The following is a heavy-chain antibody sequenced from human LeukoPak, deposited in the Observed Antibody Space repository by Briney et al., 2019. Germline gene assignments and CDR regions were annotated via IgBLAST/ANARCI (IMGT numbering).Heavy chain of an antibody. Sequence: PGGSLRLSCAASGFTFSSYWMSWVRQAPGKGLEWVANIKQDGSEKYYVDSVKGRFTISRDNAKNSLYLQMNSLRAEDTAVYYCARVVQPISPVYYYGMDVWGQGTTVTVSS. D-gene: IGHD2-2*01. CDR3: ARVVQPISPVYYYGMDV. J-gene: IGHJ6*02. V-gene: IGHV3-7*01. CDR1: GFTFSSYW. CDR2: IKQDGSEK.